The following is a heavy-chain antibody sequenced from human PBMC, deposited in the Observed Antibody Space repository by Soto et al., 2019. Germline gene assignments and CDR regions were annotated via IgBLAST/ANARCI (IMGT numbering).Heavy chain of an antibody. Sequence: GASVKVSCKASGYTFTSYGISWVRQAPGQGLEWMGWISAYNGNTNYAQKLQGRVTMTTDTSTSTAYMELRSLRPDDTAVYYCARSSLELLDNHWFDPWGQGTLVTVSS. CDR2: ISAYNGNT. D-gene: IGHD1-7*01. CDR1: GYTFTSYG. CDR3: ARSSLELLDNHWFDP. V-gene: IGHV1-18*01. J-gene: IGHJ5*02.